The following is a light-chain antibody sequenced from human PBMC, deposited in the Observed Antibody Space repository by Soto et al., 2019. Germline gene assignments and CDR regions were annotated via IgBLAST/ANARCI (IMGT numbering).Light chain of an antibody. CDR2: HAS. V-gene: IGKV3-15*01. Sequence: EIVMTQSPATLSVSPGERATLSCRASQTVSTNLAWYQQKPGQSHRLLIYHASTRATCIPARFSGSGSGTEFTLTISSLQSEDFAVYYCQQYNKLPLTCGGGTKVEIK. CDR1: QTVSTN. CDR3: QQYNKLPLT. J-gene: IGKJ4*01.